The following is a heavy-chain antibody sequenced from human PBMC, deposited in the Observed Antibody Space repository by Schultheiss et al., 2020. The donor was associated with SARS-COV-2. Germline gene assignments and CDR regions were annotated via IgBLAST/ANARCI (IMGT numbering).Heavy chain of an antibody. Sequence: GGSLRLSCAASGFTFSSYWMHWVRQAPGKGLEWVSVIYSGGSTYYADSVKGRFTISRDNSKNTLYLQMNSLRAEDTAVYYCARDYYDSSGYYSDAFDIWGQGTMVTVSS. CDR2: IYSGGST. D-gene: IGHD3-22*01. J-gene: IGHJ3*02. V-gene: IGHV3-53*01. CDR3: ARDYYDSSGYYSDAFDI. CDR1: GFTFSSYW.